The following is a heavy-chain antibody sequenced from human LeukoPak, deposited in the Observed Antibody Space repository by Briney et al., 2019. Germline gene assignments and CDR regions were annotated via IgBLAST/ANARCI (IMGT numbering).Heavy chain of an antibody. D-gene: IGHD3-10*01. CDR1: GFTFSNYA. Sequence: GGSLTLSCAPSGFTFSNYAMSRVRQAPGGRLDWVSTLSDGGSSSYYADSVKGRFTISRDNSKNTLYMQMDSLRVEVTAIYYCAKVPYSDYGSGRPPFMDVWGQGTTVAVSS. CDR2: LSDGGSSS. CDR3: AKVPYSDYGSGRPPFMDV. J-gene: IGHJ6*02. V-gene: IGHV3-23*01.